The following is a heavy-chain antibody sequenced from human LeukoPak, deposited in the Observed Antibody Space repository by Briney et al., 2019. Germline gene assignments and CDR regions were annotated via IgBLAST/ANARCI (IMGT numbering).Heavy chain of an antibody. D-gene: IGHD1-1*01. CDR2: GYYSGST. Sequence: PSETLSLTCTVSGASISSYYWSWIRQPPGKGLEWIGYGYYSGSTNYNPSLKSRVTISVDTSKNQFSLKVRSVTAADTAVYYCARWNRLIDYWGQGTLVTVSS. J-gene: IGHJ4*02. V-gene: IGHV4-59*01. CDR1: GASISSYY. CDR3: ARWNRLIDY.